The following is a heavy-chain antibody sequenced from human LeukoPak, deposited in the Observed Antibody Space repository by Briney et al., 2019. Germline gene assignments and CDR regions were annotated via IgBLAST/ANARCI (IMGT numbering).Heavy chain of an antibody. D-gene: IGHD6-6*01. CDR3: ARDFTGIAAR. CDR1: GYAFTGYY. V-gene: IGHV1-2*02. J-gene: IGHJ4*02. Sequence: GASVKVSCKASGYAFTGYYMHWVRQAPGQGLEWMGWINPNSGGTNYAQKFQGRVTMTRDTSISTAYMELSRLRSDDTAVYYCARDFTGIAARWGQGTLVTVSS. CDR2: INPNSGGT.